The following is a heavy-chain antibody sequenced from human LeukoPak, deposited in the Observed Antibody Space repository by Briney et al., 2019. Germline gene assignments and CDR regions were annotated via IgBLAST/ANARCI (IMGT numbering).Heavy chain of an antibody. CDR1: GGSFSGYY. V-gene: IGHV4-34*01. CDR2: INHSGST. D-gene: IGHD3-10*01. Sequence: SETLSLTCAVYGGSFSGYYWSWIRQPPGKGLEWIGEINHSGSTNYNPSLKSRVTISVDTSKNQFSLKLSSVTAADTAVYYCARDPHYYASGSYSLDYWGQGILVTVSS. J-gene: IGHJ4*02. CDR3: ARDPHYYASGSYSLDY.